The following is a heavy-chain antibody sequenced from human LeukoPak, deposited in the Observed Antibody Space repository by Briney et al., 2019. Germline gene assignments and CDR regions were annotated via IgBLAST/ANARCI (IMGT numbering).Heavy chain of an antibody. V-gene: IGHV4-39*01. J-gene: IGHJ4*02. CDR3: ARHEELLRNFDY. D-gene: IGHD1-26*01. CDR1: GGSISSSSYY. Sequence: SETLSLTCTVSGGSISSSSYYWGWIRQPPGKGLEWIGSIYYSGSTYYNPSLKSRVTISVDTSKNQFSLKLISVTAADTAVYYCARHEELLRNFDYWGQGTLVTVSS. CDR2: IYYSGST.